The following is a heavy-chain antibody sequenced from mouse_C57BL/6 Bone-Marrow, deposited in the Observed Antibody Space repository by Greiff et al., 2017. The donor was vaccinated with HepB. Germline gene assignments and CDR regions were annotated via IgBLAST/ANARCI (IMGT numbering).Heavy chain of an antibody. CDR3: ARSWAAPGAMDY. D-gene: IGHD1-2*01. V-gene: IGHV1-69*01. CDR1: GYTFTSYW. Sequence: QVQLQQPGAELVMPGASVKLSCKASGYTFTSYWMHWVKQRPGQGLEWIGEIDPSDSYTNYTQKFKGKSTLTVDKSSSTAYMQLSSLTSEDSAVYYCARSWAAPGAMDYWGQGTSVTVSS. CDR2: IDPSDSYT. J-gene: IGHJ4*01.